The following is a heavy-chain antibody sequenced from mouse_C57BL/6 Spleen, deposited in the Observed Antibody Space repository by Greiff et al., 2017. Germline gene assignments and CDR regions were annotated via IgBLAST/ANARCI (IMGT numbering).Heavy chain of an antibody. J-gene: IGHJ4*01. V-gene: IGHV5-16*01. Sequence: EVKLVESEGGLVQPGSSMKLSCTASGFTFSDYYMAWVRQVPEKGLEWVANINYDGSSTYYLDSLKSRFTISRANAKNILYLQMSSLKSEDTATYYCAREGVGHYYGSSNGAKDYWGQGTSVTVSS. D-gene: IGHD1-1*01. CDR1: GFTFSDYY. CDR2: INYDGSST. CDR3: AREGVGHYYGSSNGAKDY.